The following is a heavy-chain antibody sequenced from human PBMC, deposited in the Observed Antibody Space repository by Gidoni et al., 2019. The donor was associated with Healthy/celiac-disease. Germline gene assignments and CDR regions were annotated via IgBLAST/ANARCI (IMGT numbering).Heavy chain of an antibody. Sequence: QVQLVQSGAEVKKPGASVKVSCKASGYTFTRYYMHWVRQAPGQGLEWMGIINPSGGSTSYAQKFQGRVTMTRDTSTSTVYMELSSLRSEDTAVYYCARTPITIFGVPTPPFDPCGQGTLVTVSS. D-gene: IGHD3-3*01. V-gene: IGHV1-46*01. CDR3: ARTPITIFGVPTPPFDP. J-gene: IGHJ5*02. CDR1: GYTFTRYY. CDR2: INPSGGST.